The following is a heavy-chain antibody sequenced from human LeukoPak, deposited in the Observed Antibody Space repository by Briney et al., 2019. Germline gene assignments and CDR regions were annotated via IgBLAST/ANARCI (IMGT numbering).Heavy chain of an antibody. Sequence: SETLSLTCAFSGYSISRGYYWGWIRHPPGKGLEWIGRIYHSGRTYYNPSPKNRHPISVDAYQNRLPLTLRSVTARDHAVYYCARHRGFDYCDYELDYWGQETLVTVSS. CDR2: IYHSGRT. D-gene: IGHD4-17*01. V-gene: IGHV4-38-2*01. CDR1: GYSISRGYY. J-gene: IGHJ4*02. CDR3: ARHRGFDYCDYELDY.